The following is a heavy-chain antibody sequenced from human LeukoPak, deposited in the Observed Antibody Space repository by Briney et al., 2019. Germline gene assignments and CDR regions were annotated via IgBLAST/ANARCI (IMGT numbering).Heavy chain of an antibody. V-gene: IGHV1-18*01. CDR3: ARDGYLVYVVTPQFADY. D-gene: IGHD4-23*01. Sequence: ASVKVSCKASGYTFTSYGISWVRQAPGQGLEWMGWISAYNGNTNYAQKLRGRVTMTTDTSTSTAYMELRSLRSDDTDVYYCARDGYLVYVVTPQFADYWGQGTLVTVSS. J-gene: IGHJ4*02. CDR1: GYTFTSYG. CDR2: ISAYNGNT.